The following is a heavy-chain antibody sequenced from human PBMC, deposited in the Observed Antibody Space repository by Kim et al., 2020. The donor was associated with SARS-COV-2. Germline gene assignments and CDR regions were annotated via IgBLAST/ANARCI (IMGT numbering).Heavy chain of an antibody. CDR1: GFTFSDYY. J-gene: IGHJ4*02. CDR2: ISSSSSYT. CDR3: ARDRGGDYGGNREVLYYFDY. D-gene: IGHD4-17*01. Sequence: GGSLRLSCAASGFTFSDYYMSWIRQAPGKGLEWVSYISSSSSYTNYADSVKGRFTISRDNAKNSLYLQMNSLRAEDTAVYYCARDRGGDYGGNREVLYYFDYWGQGTLVTVSS. V-gene: IGHV3-11*06.